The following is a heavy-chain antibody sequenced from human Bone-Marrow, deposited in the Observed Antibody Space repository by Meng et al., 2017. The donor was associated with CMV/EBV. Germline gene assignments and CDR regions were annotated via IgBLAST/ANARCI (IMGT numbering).Heavy chain of an antibody. D-gene: IGHD4-11*01. Sequence: GGSLRLSCKTSGFNFGEYVMNWVRQAPGEGLEWVSFIRSKAYGGTTKYAASVKGRFTMSRDDSKSIAYLQMNSLKTEDADVYYCTAVTTAGDVWGRGTMVTVSS. J-gene: IGHJ6*02. CDR1: GFNFGEYV. CDR3: TAVTTAGDV. V-gene: IGHV3-49*04. CDR2: IRSKAYGGTT.